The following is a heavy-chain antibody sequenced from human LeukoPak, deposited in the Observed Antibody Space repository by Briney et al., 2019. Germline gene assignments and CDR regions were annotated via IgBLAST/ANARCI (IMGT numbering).Heavy chain of an antibody. CDR2: IYYSGST. J-gene: IGHJ4*02. Sequence: SETLSLTCTVSGGSISSYYWSWIRQPPGKGLEWIGYIYYSGSTNYNPSLKSRVTISVDTSKNQFSLKLSSVTAADTAVYYCARGGYYGSWSYSNWGQGTLVTVSS. D-gene: IGHD3-10*01. V-gene: IGHV4-59*01. CDR1: GGSISSYY. CDR3: ARGGYYGSWSYSN.